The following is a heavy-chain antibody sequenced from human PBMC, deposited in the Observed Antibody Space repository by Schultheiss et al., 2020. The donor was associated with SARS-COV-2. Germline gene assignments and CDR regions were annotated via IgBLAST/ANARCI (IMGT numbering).Heavy chain of an antibody. CDR3: ASSSTSDGDLYYYYGMDV. V-gene: IGHV3-30-3*01. J-gene: IGHJ6*02. CDR1: GFTFTTYS. CDR2: ISYDGSEE. Sequence: GGSLRLSCAASGFTFTTYSVHWVRQAPGKGLEWVALISYDGSEEYYADSVKGRFTISRDNAKNTLYLQMNSLRAEDTAVYYCASSSTSDGDLYYYYGMDVWGQGTTVTVSS. D-gene: IGHD2-2*01.